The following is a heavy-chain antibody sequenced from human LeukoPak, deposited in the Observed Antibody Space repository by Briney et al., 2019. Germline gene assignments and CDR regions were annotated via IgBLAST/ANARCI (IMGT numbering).Heavy chain of an antibody. CDR3: ARGYSYAYYFDC. CDR2: IYQRGNP. CDR1: GVSISSSNSY. D-gene: IGHD5-18*01. V-gene: IGHV4-39*07. Sequence: SETLSLTCTVSGVSISSSNSYWGWIRQPPGKGLEWIGSIYQRGNPYYNPSVNSRVTILGDTSKNQFSLKLTSVTAADTAVYYCARGYSYAYYFDCWGQGNLVTVSS. J-gene: IGHJ4*02.